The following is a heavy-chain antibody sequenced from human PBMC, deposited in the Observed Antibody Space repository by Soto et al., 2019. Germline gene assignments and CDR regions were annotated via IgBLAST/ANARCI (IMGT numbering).Heavy chain of an antibody. J-gene: IGHJ5*02. CDR3: ARVGGINWFDP. V-gene: IGHV4-31*03. CDR1: GGSISSGGYY. Sequence: PSETLSLTCTVSGGSISSGGYYCSWIHQHPGKGLEWIGYIYYSGSTYYNPSHKSRVTISVDTSKNQFSLKLSSVTAADTAVYYCARVGGINWFDPWGQGTLVTVSS. CDR2: IYYSGST. D-gene: IGHD3-16*01.